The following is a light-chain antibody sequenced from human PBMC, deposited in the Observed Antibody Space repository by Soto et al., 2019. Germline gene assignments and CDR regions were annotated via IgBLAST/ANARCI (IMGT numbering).Light chain of an antibody. CDR3: QHSYSTPWT. Sequence: DIQMTQSPSSLSASVGDRVTITCRASHIIRNYLSWYQQKPGKAPKPLIYAGFNLQNVVPSRFTGRVSGADFTLTISSLQPDDFATYYCQHSYSTPWTFGPGTKVEIK. J-gene: IGKJ1*01. V-gene: IGKV1-39*01. CDR2: AGF. CDR1: HIIRNY.